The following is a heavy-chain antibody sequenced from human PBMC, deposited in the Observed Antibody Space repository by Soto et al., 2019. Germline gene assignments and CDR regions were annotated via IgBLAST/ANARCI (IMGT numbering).Heavy chain of an antibody. CDR3: ARVMGHSMGDIVVVPAAMGLDY. Sequence: QVQLQQWGAGLLKPSETLSLTCAVYGGSFSGYYWSWIRQPPGKGLEWIGEINHSGSTNYNPSLKSRVTISVDTSKNQFSLKLSSVTAADTAMYYCARVMGHSMGDIVVVPAAMGLDYWGQGTLVTVSS. CDR2: INHSGST. V-gene: IGHV4-34*01. J-gene: IGHJ4*02. CDR1: GGSFSGYY. D-gene: IGHD2-2*01.